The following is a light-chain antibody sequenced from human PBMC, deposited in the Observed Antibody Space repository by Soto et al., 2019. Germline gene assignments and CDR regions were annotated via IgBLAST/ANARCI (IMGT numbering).Light chain of an antibody. J-gene: IGLJ1*01. CDR3: CSHAGDNTYV. CDR1: SSDIGGYNS. V-gene: IGLV2-8*01. CDR2: EVN. Sequence: QSALTQPPSASGSPGQSVTISCTGTSSDIGGYNSVSWYQQHPGKAPRLMIYEVNKRPSGVPDRFSGSKSGYTASLTVSGLQAEDEADYFCCSHAGDNTYVFGTGTKVTVL.